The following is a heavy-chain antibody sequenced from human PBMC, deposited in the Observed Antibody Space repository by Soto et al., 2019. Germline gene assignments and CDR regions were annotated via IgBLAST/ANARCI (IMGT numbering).Heavy chain of an antibody. CDR3: AMLPVTTLASGYGMDV. D-gene: IGHD4-4*01. CDR1: GFTFSSYA. CDR2: ISGSGGST. J-gene: IGHJ6*02. Sequence: GRSLRLSCAASGFTFSSYAMSWVRQAPGKGLEWVSAISGSGGSTYYADSVKGRFTISRDNSKNTLYLQMNSLRAEDTAVYYCAMLPVTTLASGYGMDVWGQGTTVTVSS. V-gene: IGHV3-23*01.